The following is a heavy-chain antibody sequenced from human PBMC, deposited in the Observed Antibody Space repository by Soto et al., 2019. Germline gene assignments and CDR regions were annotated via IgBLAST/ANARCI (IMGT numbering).Heavy chain of an antibody. J-gene: IGHJ4*02. Sequence: GGSLRLSCAASGFTFSSYWMSWVRQAPGKGLEWVANIKQDGSEKYYVDSVKGRFTISRDNAKNSLYLQMNSLRAEDTAVYYCAGEYKGPWLAPFDYWGQGTLVTVSS. CDR1: GFTFSSYW. CDR3: AGEYKGPWLAPFDY. V-gene: IGHV3-7*03. D-gene: IGHD6-19*01. CDR2: IKQDGSEK.